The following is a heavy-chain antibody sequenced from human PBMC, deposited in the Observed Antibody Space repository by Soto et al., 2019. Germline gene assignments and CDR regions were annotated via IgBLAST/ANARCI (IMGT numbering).Heavy chain of an antibody. D-gene: IGHD2-15*01. V-gene: IGHV1-18*01. CDR1: GYTLTNYA. CDR3: ARDCTGGSCFCIY. Sequence: QVQLVQSAAEVKKPGASVKVSCKASGYTLTNYAISWVRQVPGQGPEWMGWINTYNGNSNYAQKFQGRVTMTTDTSTNTAYMELRSLTSDDTAVYYCARDCTGGSCFCIYWGQGTLVTVSS. CDR2: INTYNGNS. J-gene: IGHJ4*02.